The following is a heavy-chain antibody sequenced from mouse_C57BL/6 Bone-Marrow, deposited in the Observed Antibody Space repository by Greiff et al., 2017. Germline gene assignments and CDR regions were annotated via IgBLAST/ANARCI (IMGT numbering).Heavy chain of an antibody. CDR1: GYTFTDYY. D-gene: IGHD1-1*01. V-gene: IGHV1-26*01. Sequence: VQLQQSGPELVKPGASVKISCKASGYTFTDYYMNWVKQSHGKSLEWIGDINPNNGGTSYNQKFKSKATLTVDKSSSTAYMELRSLTSEDSAVYYCARRDYGSPHGDFDVWGTGTTVTVSA. J-gene: IGHJ1*03. CDR3: ARRDYGSPHGDFDV. CDR2: INPNNGGT.